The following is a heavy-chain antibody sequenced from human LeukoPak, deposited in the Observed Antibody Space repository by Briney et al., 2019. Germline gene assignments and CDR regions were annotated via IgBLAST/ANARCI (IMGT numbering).Heavy chain of an antibody. D-gene: IGHD2/OR15-2a*01. CDR2: IYYSGST. CDR1: GGSISSGRYY. Sequence: PSQTLSLTCTVSGGSISSGRYYWSWIRQHPGKGLEWIGYIYYSGSTYYNPSLKSRVTISVDTSKNQFSLKLSSVTAADTAAYYCARVLATHTYYFDYWGQGTLVTVSS. V-gene: IGHV4-31*03. CDR3: ARVLATHTYYFDY. J-gene: IGHJ4*02.